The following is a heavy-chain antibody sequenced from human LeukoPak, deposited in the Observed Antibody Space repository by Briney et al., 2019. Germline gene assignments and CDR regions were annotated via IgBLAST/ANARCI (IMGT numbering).Heavy chain of an antibody. CDR3: ARRENNTQWGFDY. CDR2: VNPNNGDT. Sequence: ASVKVSCKASGYTFTGYHMHWVRQAPGQGLEWVGWVNPNNGDTNYAQKFQGRVTMSRDTSISTAYMELNSLRSDDKAVYYCARRENNTQWGFDYWGQGTLVTVSS. D-gene: IGHD1-26*01. CDR1: GYTFTGYH. J-gene: IGHJ4*02. V-gene: IGHV1-2*02.